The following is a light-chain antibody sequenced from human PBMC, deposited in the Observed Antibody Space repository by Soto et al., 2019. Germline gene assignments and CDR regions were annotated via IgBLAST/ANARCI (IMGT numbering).Light chain of an antibody. CDR2: GAS. CDR3: QQYNNWPPYP. CDR1: QSVSSN. Sequence: EIVMTQSPATLSVSPGERATLSCRASQSVSSNLAWYQQKPGQAPRLLIYGASTRATGIPARFSGSGSGTEFTLTISSLQSEDFAVYYCQQYNNWPPYPFGQGTKVDIK. V-gene: IGKV3-15*01. J-gene: IGKJ2*01.